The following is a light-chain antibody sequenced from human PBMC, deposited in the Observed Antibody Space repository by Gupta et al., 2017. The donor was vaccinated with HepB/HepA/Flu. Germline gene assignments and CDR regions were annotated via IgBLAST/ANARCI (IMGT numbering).Light chain of an antibody. Sequence: QPVLTQPPSVSGAPGQTVIISSPGRSSNIVAGYGVHWYQQLPRTAPKVLIFGDSGRPSAVPERCSGSKSGTSASLAITGLQAEDEAEYYCQSYDSTRSGSLFGGGTKLIVL. CDR2: GDS. CDR3: QSYDSTRSGSL. V-gene: IGLV1-40*01. J-gene: IGLJ2*01. CDR1: SSNIVAGYG.